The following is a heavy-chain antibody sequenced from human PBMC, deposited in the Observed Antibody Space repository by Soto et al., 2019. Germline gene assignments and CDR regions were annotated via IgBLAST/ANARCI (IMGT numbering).Heavy chain of an antibody. CDR1: GGSISSYY. D-gene: IGHD2-2*01. CDR3: ARCSMRSGGGYKSLDS. V-gene: IGHV4-59*01. CDR2: IYYSGST. Sequence: LSETLSLTCTVSGGSISSYYWSWIRQPPGKGLEWIGYIYYSGSTNYTPSLKSRVTISVDTSKNQFSLKLSSVTAADTAVYYCARCSMRSGGGYKSLDSWGQGTLVTVSS. J-gene: IGHJ5*01.